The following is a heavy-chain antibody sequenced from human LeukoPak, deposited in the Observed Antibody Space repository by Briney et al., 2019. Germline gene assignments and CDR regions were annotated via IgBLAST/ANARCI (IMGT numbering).Heavy chain of an antibody. CDR2: ISWNSGSI. Sequence: PGRSLRLSCAASGFTFDDYAMHWVRQAPGKGLEWVSGISWNSGSIGYADSVKGRFTISRGNAKNSLYLQMNSLRAEDTALYYCAKDPSFVASHAFDIWGQGTMVTVSS. CDR3: AKDPSFVASHAFDI. J-gene: IGHJ3*02. CDR1: GFTFDDYA. D-gene: IGHD2-2*01. V-gene: IGHV3-9*01.